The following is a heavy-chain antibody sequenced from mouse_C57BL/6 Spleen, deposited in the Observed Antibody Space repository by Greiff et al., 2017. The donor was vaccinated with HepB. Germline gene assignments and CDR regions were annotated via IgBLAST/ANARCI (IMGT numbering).Heavy chain of an antibody. J-gene: IGHJ2*01. CDR1: GYTFTSYW. CDR2: IDPSDSYT. V-gene: IGHV1-69*01. CDR3: ARWDDGYPFDY. D-gene: IGHD2-3*01. Sequence: QVQLQQPGAELVMPGASVKLSCKASGYTFTSYWMHWVKQRPGQGLEWIGEIDPSDSYTNYNQKFKGKSTLTVDKSSSTAYMQLSSLTSEDSAVYYCARWDDGYPFDYWGQGTTLTVSS.